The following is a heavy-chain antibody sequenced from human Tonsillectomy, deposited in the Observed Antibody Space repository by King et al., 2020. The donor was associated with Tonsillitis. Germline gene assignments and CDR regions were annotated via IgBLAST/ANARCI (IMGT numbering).Heavy chain of an antibody. Sequence: QLVQSGGGLVQPGGSLRLSCAASGFTFSSYSMNWVRQAPGRGLQWVSYISSRRPTIYYADSVKGRFTISRDNAKNSLFLQMNSLRAEDTAVYYCARVKLSVAREPDWCFGLWGRGTLVTVSS. CDR1: GFTFSSYS. D-gene: IGHD6-19*01. CDR2: ISSRRPTI. CDR3: ARVKLSVAREPDWCFGL. V-gene: IGHV3-48*04. J-gene: IGHJ2*01.